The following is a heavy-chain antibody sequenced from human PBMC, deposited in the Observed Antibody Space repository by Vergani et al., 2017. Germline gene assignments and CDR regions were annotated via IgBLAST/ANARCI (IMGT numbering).Heavy chain of an antibody. J-gene: IGHJ5*02. CDR2: INPSGGST. CDR3: ARDQPVGATTGLGWFDP. Sequence: QVQLVQSGAEVKKPGASVKVSCKASGYTFTSYYMHWVRQAPGQGLEWMGIINPSGGSTSYAQKFQGRVTMTRDTSASTAYMELSSLRSEDTAVYYCARDQPVGATTGLGWFDPWGQGTLVTVSS. CDR1: GYTFTSYY. V-gene: IGHV1-46*01. D-gene: IGHD1-26*01.